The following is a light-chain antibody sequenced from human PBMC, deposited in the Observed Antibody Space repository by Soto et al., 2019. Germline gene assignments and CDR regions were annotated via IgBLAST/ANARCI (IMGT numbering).Light chain of an antibody. Sequence: QSALTQPRSVSGSPGQSVTISCTGTSSDVGGYNHVSWYQQHPGKAPKVIIYDVIKRPSGVPDRFSGSKSGNTASLTISGLQAEDEADYYCCSYAGTSNYVFGIGTKVTVL. V-gene: IGLV2-11*01. CDR3: CSYAGTSNYV. CDR1: SSDVGGYNH. J-gene: IGLJ1*01. CDR2: DVI.